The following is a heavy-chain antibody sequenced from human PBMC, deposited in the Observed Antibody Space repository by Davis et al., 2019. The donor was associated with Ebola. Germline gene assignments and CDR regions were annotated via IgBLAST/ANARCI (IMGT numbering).Heavy chain of an antibody. CDR2: ISGSGGST. D-gene: IGHD3-3*01. CDR1: GFTFSSYA. J-gene: IGHJ4*02. Sequence: PGGSLRLSCAASGFTFSSYAMSWVRQAPGKGLEWVSAISGSGGSTYYADSVKGRFTISRDNSKNTLYLQMNSLRAEDTAVYYCAKDQVRTIFGVAARGFDYWGQGTLVTVSS. V-gene: IGHV3-23*01. CDR3: AKDQVRTIFGVAARGFDY.